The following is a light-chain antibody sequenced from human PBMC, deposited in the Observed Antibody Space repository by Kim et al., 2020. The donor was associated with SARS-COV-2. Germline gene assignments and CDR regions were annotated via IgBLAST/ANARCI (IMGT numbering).Light chain of an antibody. J-gene: IGLJ2*01. CDR2: DVT. CDR3: CSYAGRNIVV. V-gene: IGLV2-11*03. Sequence: GQSVTISCTGTSSDVGCYSYVSWYQQHPGKAPNLLIYDVTTRPSGVPDRFSGSKSGNTASLSISGLQAEDEADYYCCSYAGRNIVVFGGGTQLTVL. CDR1: SSDVGCYSY.